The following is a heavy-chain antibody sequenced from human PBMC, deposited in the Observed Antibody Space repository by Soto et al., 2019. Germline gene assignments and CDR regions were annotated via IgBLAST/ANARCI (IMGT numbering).Heavy chain of an antibody. Sequence: QVQLMQSGAEVKKPGASVKVSCKASGDTFTDYYIHWVRQAPGQGLEWMGTVNPSGGHTTYAQHILARCTMTRETSTTTLYLELTSLPSDDTAIYYCARGGHVVVVTAALVSRGQGTLVPVSS. J-gene: IGHJ4*02. V-gene: IGHV1-46*01. D-gene: IGHD2-21*02. CDR3: ARGGHVVVVTAALVS. CDR1: GDTFTDYY. CDR2: VNPSGGHT.